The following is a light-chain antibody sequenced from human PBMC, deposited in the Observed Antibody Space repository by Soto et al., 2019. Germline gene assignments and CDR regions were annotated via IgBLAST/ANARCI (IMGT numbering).Light chain of an antibody. V-gene: IGLV1-40*01. J-gene: IGLJ1*01. CDR1: SSNIGAGYD. Sequence: QSVLTQPPSVSGAPGQRVTISCTGSSSNIGAGYDIHWYQQLPGSAPKLLIYANSNRPSGVPDRFSGSRSGNSASLAITGLQAEDEADYSCQSYDSSLSGFDVFGTGTKVTVL. CDR2: ANS. CDR3: QSYDSSLSGFDV.